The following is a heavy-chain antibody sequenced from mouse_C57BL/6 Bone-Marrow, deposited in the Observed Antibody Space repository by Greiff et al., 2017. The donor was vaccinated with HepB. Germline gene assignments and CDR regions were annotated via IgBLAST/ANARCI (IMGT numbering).Heavy chain of an antibody. V-gene: IGHV14-2*01. J-gene: IGHJ2*01. CDR2: IDPEDGET. D-gene: IGHD3-1*01. CDR1: GFNIKDYY. Sequence: EVKLVESGAELVKPGASVKLSCTASGFNIKDYYMHWVKQSTEQGLEWIGRIDPEDGETKYAPKFQGKATITAATSSNTAYLQLSSLTYEDTAVYYCARSGPRSYFDYWGQGTTLTVSS. CDR3: ARSGPRSYFDY.